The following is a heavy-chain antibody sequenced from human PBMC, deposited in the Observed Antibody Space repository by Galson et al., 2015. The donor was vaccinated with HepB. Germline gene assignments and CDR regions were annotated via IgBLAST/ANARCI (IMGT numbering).Heavy chain of an antibody. J-gene: IGHJ4*02. Sequence: SVKVSCKASGYTFTSYYMHWVRQAPGQGLEWMGVINPSGGSTNYAQNFQGRVTMTRDTSTTIVYMGLTGLKSDDTAVYYCARSLPGGWYYFDYWGQGALVTVSS. CDR3: ARSLPGGWYYFDY. V-gene: IGHV1-46*01. CDR2: INPSGGST. CDR1: GYTFTSYY. D-gene: IGHD3-16*01.